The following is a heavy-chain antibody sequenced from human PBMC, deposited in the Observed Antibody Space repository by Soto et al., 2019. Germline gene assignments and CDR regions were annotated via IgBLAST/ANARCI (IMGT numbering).Heavy chain of an antibody. D-gene: IGHD2-15*01. CDR2: IYWDDDK. Sequence: QITLKESGPTLVKPTQTLTLTCTFSGFSLSTSGVGVGWIRQPPGKALEWLALIYWDDDKRYSPSLKSRLTITKDTSKNQVVLTMTNMDPVDTATYYCAYLYEGYCSGGSCNQNFDYWGQGTLVTVSS. CDR1: GFSLSTSGVG. V-gene: IGHV2-5*02. J-gene: IGHJ4*02. CDR3: AYLYEGYCSGGSCNQNFDY.